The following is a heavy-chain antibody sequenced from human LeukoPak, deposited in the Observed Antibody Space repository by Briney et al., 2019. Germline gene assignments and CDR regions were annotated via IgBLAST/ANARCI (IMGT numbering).Heavy chain of an antibody. D-gene: IGHD3-10*01. J-gene: IGHJ4*02. CDR1: GFTFASYA. Sequence: GSLRLSCAGSGFTFASYAVHWVRQAPGKRLEWVALISSDGTTVHYRDSVKGRFTLSRDNSKNTESLQMNSLGNEDTAVYYCARGKRSGSFIIDYWGQGTLVTVSS. CDR2: ISSDGTTV. CDR3: ARGKRSGSFIIDY. V-gene: IGHV3-30-3*01.